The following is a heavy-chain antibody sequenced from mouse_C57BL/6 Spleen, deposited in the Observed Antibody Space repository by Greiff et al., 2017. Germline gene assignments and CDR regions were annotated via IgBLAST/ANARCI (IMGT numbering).Heavy chain of an antibody. V-gene: IGHV1-62-2*01. Sequence: VQLQQSGAELVKPGASVKLSCKASGYTFTEYTIHWVKQRSGQGLEWIGRFYPGGGSIKSNEKFKDKDTLTADKSSSTVYMELSRLYSEDSTLYFCASPYYGCTSYYAMDYWGQGTSVTASS. CDR3: ASPYYGCTSYYAMDY. CDR2: FYPGGGSI. D-gene: IGHD1-1*01. CDR1: GYTFTEYT. J-gene: IGHJ4*01.